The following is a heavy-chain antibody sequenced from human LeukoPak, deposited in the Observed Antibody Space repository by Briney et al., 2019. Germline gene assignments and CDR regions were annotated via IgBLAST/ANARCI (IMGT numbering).Heavy chain of an antibody. Sequence: GRSLRLSCAASGFTFSSYAMHWVRQAPGKGLEWVAVISYDGSNKYYADSVKGRFTISRDNSKNTLYLQMNSLRAEDTAVYYCVKGSPYSSGPFGYYYYGMDVWGQGATVTVSS. CDR2: ISYDGSNK. J-gene: IGHJ6*02. CDR1: GFTFSSYA. CDR3: VKGSPYSSGPFGYYYYGMDV. D-gene: IGHD6-19*01. V-gene: IGHV3-30-3*02.